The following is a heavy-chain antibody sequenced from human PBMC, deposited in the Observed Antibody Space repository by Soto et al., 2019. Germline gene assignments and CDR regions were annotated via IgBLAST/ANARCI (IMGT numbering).Heavy chain of an antibody. CDR3: ARDKRLGIFGEQQERWGYYYYGMDV. Sequence: SETLSLTCSVSGGSISGGGYCWSWIRQHPGKGLEWIGYIYYSGSTYYNPSLKSRVTISVDTSKNQFSLKLSSVTAADTAVYYCARDKRLGIFGEQQERWGYYYYGMDVWGQGTTVTVSS. D-gene: IGHD3-10*01. V-gene: IGHV4-31*03. CDR2: IYYSGST. CDR1: GGSISGGGYC. J-gene: IGHJ6*02.